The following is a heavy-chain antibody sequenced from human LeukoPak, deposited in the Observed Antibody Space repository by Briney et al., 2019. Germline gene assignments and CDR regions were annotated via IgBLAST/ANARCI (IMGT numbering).Heavy chain of an antibody. CDR1: GFTFSSYG. CDR2: ISYDGSNK. CDR3: ARGRGDSGYSLVGY. V-gene: IGHV3-30*19. J-gene: IGHJ4*02. Sequence: GRSLRLSCAASGFTFSSYGMHWVRQAPGKGLEWVAVISYDGSNKYYADSVKGRFTISRDNSKNTLYLQMNSLRAEDTAVYYCARGRGDSGYSLVGYWGQGTLVTVSS. D-gene: IGHD5-18*01.